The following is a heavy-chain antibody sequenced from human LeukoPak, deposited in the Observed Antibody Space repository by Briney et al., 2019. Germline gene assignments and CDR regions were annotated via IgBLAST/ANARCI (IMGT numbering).Heavy chain of an antibody. CDR2: INPNSGGT. Sequence: ASVKVSCKASGYTFTGYYMHWVRQAPGQGLEWMGWINPNSGGTNYAQKFQGRVTMTGDTSISTAYMELSRLRSDDTAVYYCARDDFVVVPAAIQYYFYGLVVWGQGTTVTVSS. CDR3: ARDDFVVVPAAIQYYFYGLVV. D-gene: IGHD2-2*01. CDR1: GYTFTGYY. J-gene: IGHJ6*02. V-gene: IGHV1-2*02.